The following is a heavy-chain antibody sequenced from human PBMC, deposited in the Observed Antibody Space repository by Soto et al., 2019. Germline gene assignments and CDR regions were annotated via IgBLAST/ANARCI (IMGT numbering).Heavy chain of an antibody. CDR2: IKQDGSEK. CDR1: GFTFSSYW. D-gene: IGHD1-26*01. CDR3: ARDAVGDI. J-gene: IGHJ3*02. Sequence: GGSLRLSCAAPGFTFSSYWMSWVRQAPGKGLEWVANIKQDGSEKYYVDSVKGRFTISRDNAKNSLYLQMNSLRAEDTAVYYCARDAVGDIWGQGTMVTVSS. V-gene: IGHV3-7*01.